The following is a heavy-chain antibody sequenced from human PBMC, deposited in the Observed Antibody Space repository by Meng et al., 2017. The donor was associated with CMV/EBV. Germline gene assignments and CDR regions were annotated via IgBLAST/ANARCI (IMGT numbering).Heavy chain of an antibody. J-gene: IGHJ6*02. V-gene: IGHV3-11*04. D-gene: IGHD6-19*01. CDR1: GFNFNDYY. CDR2: ISGTGIPI. Sequence: LSLTCVGSGFNFNDYYMSWIRQAPGKGLEWIAYISGTGIPIYYGDSMEGRFTISRDNARKSVFLEINNLRDEDTAVYYCARDLKAVAGTPYYYDYAMDLWGQGTTVTV. CDR3: ARDLKAVAGTPYYYDYAMDL.